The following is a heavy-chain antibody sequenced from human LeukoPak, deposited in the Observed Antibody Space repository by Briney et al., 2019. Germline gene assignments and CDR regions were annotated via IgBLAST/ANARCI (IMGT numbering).Heavy chain of an antibody. D-gene: IGHD3-16*01. V-gene: IGHV3-30-3*01. CDR2: ISYDGSNK. Sequence: GGSLRLSCAASGFTFSSYAMHWVRQAPGKGLEWVAVISYDGSNKYYADSVKGRFTISRDNSKNTLYLQMNSLRAEDTAVYYCERDRVDGGGADYWGQGTLVTVSS. CDR3: ERDRVDGGGADY. J-gene: IGHJ4*02. CDR1: GFTFSSYA.